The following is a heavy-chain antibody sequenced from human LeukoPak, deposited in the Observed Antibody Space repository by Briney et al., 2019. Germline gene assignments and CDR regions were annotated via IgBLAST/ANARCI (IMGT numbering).Heavy chain of an antibody. CDR1: GGTFSSYA. J-gene: IGHJ4*02. V-gene: IGHV1-69*04. CDR3: ARADTVMVTYFFDY. CDR2: IIPILGIA. D-gene: IGHD5-18*01. Sequence: ASVKVSCKASGGTFSSYAISWVRQAPGQGLEWMGRIIPILGIANYAQKFQGRVTITADKSTSTAYMELSSLRSEDTAVYYCARADTVMVTYFFDYWGQGTLVTVSS.